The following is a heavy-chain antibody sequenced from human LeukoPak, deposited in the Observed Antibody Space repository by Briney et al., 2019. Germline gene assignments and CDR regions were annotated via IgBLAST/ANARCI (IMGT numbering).Heavy chain of an antibody. V-gene: IGHV3-53*05. J-gene: IGHJ4*02. D-gene: IGHD1-26*01. CDR1: GFTVSSNY. CDR3: ATNSGSPGGY. Sequence: GGSLRLSCAASGFTVSSNYMSWVRQAPGKGLEWVSVIYSGGSTYYADSVRGRFTISRDNSKNTLYLQMNTLRTEDTAMYYCATNSGSPGGYWGQGTLVTVSS. CDR2: IYSGGST.